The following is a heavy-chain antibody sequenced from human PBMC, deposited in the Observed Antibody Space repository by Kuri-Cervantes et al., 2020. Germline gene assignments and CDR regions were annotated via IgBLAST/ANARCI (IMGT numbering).Heavy chain of an antibody. CDR1: GFTFSSYG. CDR3: AKDRGDYYDFWSGFDY. CDR2: IRYDGSNK. D-gene: IGHD3-3*01. V-gene: IGHV3-30*02. Sequence: GESLKISCAASGFTFSSYGMHWVRQAPGKGLEWVAFIRYDGSNKYYADSVKGRFTISRDNSKNTLYLQMNSLRAEDTAVYYCAKDRGDYYDFWSGFDYWGQGTLVTVS. J-gene: IGHJ4*02.